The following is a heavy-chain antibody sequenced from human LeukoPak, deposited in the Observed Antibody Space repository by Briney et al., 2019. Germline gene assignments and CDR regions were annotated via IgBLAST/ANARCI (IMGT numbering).Heavy chain of an antibody. V-gene: IGHV1-2*05. CDR1: VYTFTGYY. Sequence: ASVKVSCKASVYTFTGYYMHCVRQAPGQGRECMGQINPNSGGTNYAQKFQGRDTMTRDTSTSTPYMELSRLRSHNTRLYYTGRRRGEPNIFDYWGQGTLVTVS. D-gene: IGHD3-16*01. CDR3: GRRRGEPNIFDY. CDR2: INPNSGGT. J-gene: IGHJ4*02.